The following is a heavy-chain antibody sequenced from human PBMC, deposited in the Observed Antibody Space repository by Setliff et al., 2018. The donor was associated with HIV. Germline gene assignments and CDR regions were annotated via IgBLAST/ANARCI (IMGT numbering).Heavy chain of an antibody. D-gene: IGHD3-22*01. Sequence: ASVKVSCKASGYAFTGYYLHWVRQAPGQGLEWMGWINPSDGCAKYAHNFEGRVTMTRDTSISTAYMELSRLRSDDTAVYYCAREGELHYYDSSGYPPFDYWGQGTLVTVSS. CDR3: AREGELHYYDSSGYPPFDY. J-gene: IGHJ4*02. V-gene: IGHV1-2*02. CDR2: INPSDGCA. CDR1: GYAFTGYY.